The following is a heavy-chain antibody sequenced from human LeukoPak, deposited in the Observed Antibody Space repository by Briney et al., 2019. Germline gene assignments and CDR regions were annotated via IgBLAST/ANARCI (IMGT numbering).Heavy chain of an antibody. V-gene: IGHV3-7*04. CDR2: IRQDGGKK. CDR1: GFTFSSYW. Sequence: PGGSLRLSCAASGFTFSSYWLSWVRQAPGKGLEWVANIRQDGGKKYYVDSVKGRFTISRDNAKNSLFLQMNSLRAEDTAVYYCARNSPVGAPGGYWGQGTLVTVSS. J-gene: IGHJ4*02. D-gene: IGHD1-26*01. CDR3: ARNSPVGAPGGY.